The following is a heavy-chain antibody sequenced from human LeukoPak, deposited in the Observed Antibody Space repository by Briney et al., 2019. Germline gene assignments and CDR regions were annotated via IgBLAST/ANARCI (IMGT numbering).Heavy chain of an antibody. CDR3: AKDYDSSGYYNEY. CDR2: IYSGGST. J-gene: IGHJ4*02. CDR1: GFTVSSNY. D-gene: IGHD3-22*01. V-gene: IGHV3-53*01. Sequence: SGGSLRLSCAASGFTVSSNYMSWVRQAPGKGLEWVSVIYSGGSTYYADSVKGRFTISRDNSKNTLYLQMNSLGAEDTAVYYCAKDYDSSGYYNEYWGQGTLVTVSS.